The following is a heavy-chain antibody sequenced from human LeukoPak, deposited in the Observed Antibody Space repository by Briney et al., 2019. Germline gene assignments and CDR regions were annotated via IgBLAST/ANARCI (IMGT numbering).Heavy chain of an antibody. CDR3: ARGLPGSKYYFDY. V-gene: IGHV3-21*01. J-gene: IGHJ4*02. CDR2: ISSSSSYI. CDR1: GFTFSSYS. Sequence: GGSLRLSCAASGFTFSSYSMNWVRQAPGKGLEWVSSISSSSSYIYYADSVKGRFTISRDNAKNSPYLQMNSLRAEDTAVYYCARGLPGSKYYFDYWGQGTLVTVSS. D-gene: IGHD2-2*01.